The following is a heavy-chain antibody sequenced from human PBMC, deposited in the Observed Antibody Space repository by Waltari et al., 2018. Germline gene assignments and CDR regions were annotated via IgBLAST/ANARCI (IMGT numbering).Heavy chain of an antibody. J-gene: IGHJ5*02. V-gene: IGHV1-2*07. CDR2: IEPXTGDT. CDR3: ARXVLNHLLSGFDX. D-gene: IGHD1-1*01. CDR1: GYTFAGYY. Sequence: VXXXQSGAEXKKPXASVKISCXASGYTFAGYYLHWVRQAPGQGLEWMXWIEPXTGDTXSEHKFQGRVXMTRDTSISTAYIEVSRXTSDDTASXYXARXVLNHLLSGFDXWGQGTLVAVSP.